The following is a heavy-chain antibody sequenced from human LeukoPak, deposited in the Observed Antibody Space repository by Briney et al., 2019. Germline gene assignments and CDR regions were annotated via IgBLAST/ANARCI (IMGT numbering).Heavy chain of an antibody. CDR2: ISAYNGNT. CDR1: GYTFTSYG. Sequence: GASVKVSCKASGYTFTSYGISWVRRAPGQGLGWMGWISAYNGNTNYAQKLQGRVTMTTDTSTSTAYMELRSLRSDDTAVYYCARVQFVKIWFDPWGQGTLVTVSS. V-gene: IGHV1-18*01. J-gene: IGHJ5*02. CDR3: ARVQFVKIWFDP. D-gene: IGHD3-16*02.